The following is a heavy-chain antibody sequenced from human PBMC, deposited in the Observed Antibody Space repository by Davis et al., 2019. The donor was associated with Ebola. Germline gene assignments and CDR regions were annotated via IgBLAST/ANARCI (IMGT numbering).Heavy chain of an antibody. CDR3: AKDGYSSSWYPSVYYYYYGMDV. V-gene: IGHV3-48*01. CDR1: GFTFSSYS. CDR2: ISSSSSTI. Sequence: GESLKISCAASGFTFSSYSMNWVRQAPGKGLEWVSYISSSSSTIYYADSVKGRFTISRDNAKNSLYLQMNSLRAEDTAVYYCAKDGYSSSWYPSVYYYYYGMDVWGQGTTVTVSS. J-gene: IGHJ6*02. D-gene: IGHD6-13*01.